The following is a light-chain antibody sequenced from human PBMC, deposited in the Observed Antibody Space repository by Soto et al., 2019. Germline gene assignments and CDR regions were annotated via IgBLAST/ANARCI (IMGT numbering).Light chain of an antibody. CDR2: DVS. V-gene: IGLV2-14*01. CDR3: SSYTNSNTPVV. CDR1: SSDVGGYNY. Sequence: QSTLTQHASVSGSPGQSVTISCTGTSSDVGGYNYVSWYQQHPGKAPKLMIYDVSNRPSGVSDRFSGSKSGNTASLTISGLQAEDEADYYCSSYTNSNTPVVFGGGTKLTVL. J-gene: IGLJ2*01.